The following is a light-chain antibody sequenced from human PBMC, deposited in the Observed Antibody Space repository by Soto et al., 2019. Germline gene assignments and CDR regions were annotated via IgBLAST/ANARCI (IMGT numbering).Light chain of an antibody. CDR2: DAS. J-gene: IGKJ2*01. Sequence: EIVLTQSPATLSLSPGERATLSCRTSQSVGTYLAWYQHNPGQAPRLLIYDASNRATSIPARFSGSGSGTDFTLTISSPETEDFAVYYCQQRYNWPNTFGQGTKLEIK. CDR3: QQRYNWPNT. V-gene: IGKV3-11*01. CDR1: QSVGTY.